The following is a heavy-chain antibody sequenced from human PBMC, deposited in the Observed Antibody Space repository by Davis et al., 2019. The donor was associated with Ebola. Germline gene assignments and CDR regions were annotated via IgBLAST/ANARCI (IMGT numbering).Heavy chain of an antibody. J-gene: IGHJ4*02. CDR1: GFTFSSYE. CDR3: AKDISVEIWHLGEFDY. Sequence: GESLKISCAASGFTFSSYEMNWVRQAPGKGLEWASYISSIGSTIYYADSVKGRFTISRDNAKNSLYLQMNSLRDEDTALYYCAKDISVEIWHLGEFDYWGQGTLVTVSS. CDR2: ISSIGSTI. D-gene: IGHD3-16*01. V-gene: IGHV3-48*03.